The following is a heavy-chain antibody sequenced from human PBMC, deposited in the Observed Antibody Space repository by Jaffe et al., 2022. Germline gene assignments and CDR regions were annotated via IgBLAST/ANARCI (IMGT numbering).Heavy chain of an antibody. D-gene: IGHD2-21*02. Sequence: QVQLVESGGGVVQPGGSLRLSCAASGFTFSSYGMHWVRQAPGKGLEWVAFIRYDGSNKYYADSVKGRFTISRDNSKNTLYLQMNSLRAEDTAVYYCAKELAYCGGDCYSLFDYWGQGTLVTVSS. CDR2: IRYDGSNK. CDR3: AKELAYCGGDCYSLFDY. V-gene: IGHV3-30*02. CDR1: GFTFSSYG. J-gene: IGHJ4*02.